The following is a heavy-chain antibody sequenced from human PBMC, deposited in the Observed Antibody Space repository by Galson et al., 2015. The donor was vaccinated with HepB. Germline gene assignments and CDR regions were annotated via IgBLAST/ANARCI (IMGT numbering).Heavy chain of an antibody. CDR2: IIPMFDTA. D-gene: IGHD3-22*01. J-gene: IGHJ6*02. CDR3: ARVKNYFDSSGYRNYYYYGIDV. V-gene: IGHV1-69*13. Sequence: SVKVSCKASGGTFSSYDINWVRQAPGQGLEWMGGIIPMFDTATYAQKFQGRVMITAAESTSTAYMELSSLTSEDTAVYYCARVKNYFDSSGYRNYYYYGIDVWGQGTTVTVSS. CDR1: GGTFSSYD.